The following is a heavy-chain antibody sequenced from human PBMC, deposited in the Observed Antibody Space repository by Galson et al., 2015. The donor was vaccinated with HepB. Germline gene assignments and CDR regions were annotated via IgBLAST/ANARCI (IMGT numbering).Heavy chain of an antibody. Sequence: QSGAEVKKPGESLKISCQGSVSNFTSYWIGWVRQMPGKGLEWMGIIYLSDSDTRYSPSFQGQVTISADKSINTAYLQWSSLEASDTAIYYCARRTLGSSWHYFDYWGQGTLSPSPQ. CDR2: IYLSDSDT. CDR1: VSNFTSYW. J-gene: IGHJ4*02. CDR3: ARRTLGSSWHYFDY. V-gene: IGHV5-51*01. D-gene: IGHD6-13*01.